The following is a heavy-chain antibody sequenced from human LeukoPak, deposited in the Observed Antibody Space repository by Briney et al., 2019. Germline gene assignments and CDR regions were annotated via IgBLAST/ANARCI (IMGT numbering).Heavy chain of an antibody. V-gene: IGHV3-23*01. CDR3: AKDRSCTNDICHGDFDY. Sequence: GGSLTLSCAASGFTFSSYAGSWVRQAPGKGLEWVSSISGSGGSTYSADSVKGRFTISRDNSKNTLYLQMNSLRAEDTALYYCAKDRSCTNDICHGDFDYWGQGTLVTVSS. CDR1: GFTFSSYA. CDR2: ISGSGGST. J-gene: IGHJ4*02. D-gene: IGHD2-8*01.